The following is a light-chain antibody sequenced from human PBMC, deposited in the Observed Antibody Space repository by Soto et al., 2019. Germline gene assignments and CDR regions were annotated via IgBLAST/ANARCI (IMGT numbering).Light chain of an antibody. J-gene: IGKJ1*01. CDR3: MQAMQFPWT. CDR1: QSLVDSDGNIY. Sequence: DIVMPQTPLSSPVTLGQPASISCRSSQSLVDSDGNIYLNWLQQRPGQPPRLLIYKTSNRFSGVPDRFSGSRAGKDFTLKIRRVEVEDVGVYYCMQAMQFPWTFGKGTKVEIK. V-gene: IGKV2-24*01. CDR2: KTS.